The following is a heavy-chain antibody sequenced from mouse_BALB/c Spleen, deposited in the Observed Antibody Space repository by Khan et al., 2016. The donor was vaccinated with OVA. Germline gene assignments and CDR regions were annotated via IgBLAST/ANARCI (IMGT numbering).Heavy chain of an antibody. D-gene: IGHD1-1*01. CDR3: ARGGITTGYFDY. J-gene: IGHJ2*01. CDR1: GYTFTSYW. Sequence: QVQLQQSGTELARPGASVKLSCKASGYTFTSYWLQWVKQRPGQGLEWIGAIYPGDGNTRYTQKFKGKATLTADKSSSTVYIKLSSLASEDSAVYYCARGGITTGYFDYWGQGTTLTVSS. V-gene: IGHV1-87*01. CDR2: IYPGDGNT.